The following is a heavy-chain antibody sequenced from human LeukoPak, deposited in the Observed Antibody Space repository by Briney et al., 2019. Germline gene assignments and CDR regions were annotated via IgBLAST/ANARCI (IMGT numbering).Heavy chain of an antibody. V-gene: IGHV1-2*02. J-gene: IGHJ3*02. CDR2: INPNSGGT. D-gene: IGHD2-2*01. Sequence: ASVKVSCKASGYTFTGYYMHWVRQAPGQGLEWMGWINPNSGGTNYAQKFQGGVTMTRDTSISTDYMELSRLRSDDTAVYYCARGVVVVPAATRGLWAFDIWGQGTMVTVSS. CDR1: GYTFTGYY. CDR3: ARGVVVVPAATRGLWAFDI.